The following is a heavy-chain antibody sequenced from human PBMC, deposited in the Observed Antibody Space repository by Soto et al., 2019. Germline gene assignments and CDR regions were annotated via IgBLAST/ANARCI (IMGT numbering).Heavy chain of an antibody. Sequence: QVQLQESGPGLVKPSETLSLTCTVSGGSISSYYWSWIRQPPGKGLEWIGYIYYSGSTNYNPSLKRRVTISVDTSKNQFSLKLSSVTAADTAVYYCARDGIVWNDGRGWFDPWGQGTLVTVSS. CDR1: GGSISSYY. J-gene: IGHJ5*02. CDR3: ARDGIVWNDGRGWFDP. D-gene: IGHD1-1*01. CDR2: IYYSGST. V-gene: IGHV4-59*01.